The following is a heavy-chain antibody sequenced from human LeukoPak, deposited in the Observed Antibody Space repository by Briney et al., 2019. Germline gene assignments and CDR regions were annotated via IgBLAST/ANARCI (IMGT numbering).Heavy chain of an antibody. CDR1: RYTFTTYD. J-gene: IGHJ4*02. CDR3: ARRETAMVAGLYY. V-gene: IGHV1-8*01. CDR2: MNPNSGNT. Sequence: KVSPKPSRYTFTTYDINSVSHATGQGGGRMGWMNPNSGNTGYAQKFQGRVSMTRNTSISTAVMELSGLRSEGTAVYFCARRETAMVAGLYYWGQGSLVTGSS. D-gene: IGHD5-18*01.